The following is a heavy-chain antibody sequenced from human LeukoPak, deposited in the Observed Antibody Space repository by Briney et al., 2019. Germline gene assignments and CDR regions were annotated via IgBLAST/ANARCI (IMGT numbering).Heavy chain of an antibody. V-gene: IGHV1-2*06. CDR3: ARTSLLRIAAAVTFDP. CDR1: GYTFTGYY. J-gene: IGHJ5*02. CDR2: INPNSGGT. D-gene: IGHD6-13*01. Sequence: AVVKGSCKASGYTFTGYYMHWERQAPGQGLEWMGRINPNSGGTNYAQKFQGRVTMTRDTSISTAYMELSRLRSDDTAVYYCARTSLLRIAAAVTFDPWGQGTLVTVSS.